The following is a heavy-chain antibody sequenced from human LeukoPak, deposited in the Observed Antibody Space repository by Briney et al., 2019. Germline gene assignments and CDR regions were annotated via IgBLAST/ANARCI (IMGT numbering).Heavy chain of an antibody. CDR1: GYSFTSYW. V-gene: IGHV5-51*01. D-gene: IGHD3-22*01. CDR3: ARRYRRDYYDGSGYYRYFDY. CDR2: IYPGDSDT. Sequence: GESLKISCKGSGYSFTSYWIGWVRQMPGKGLEWMGIIYPGDSDTRYSPSFQGQVTISADKSISTTYLQWSSLKASDTAMYYCARRYRRDYYDGSGYYRYFDYWGQGTLVTVSS. J-gene: IGHJ4*02.